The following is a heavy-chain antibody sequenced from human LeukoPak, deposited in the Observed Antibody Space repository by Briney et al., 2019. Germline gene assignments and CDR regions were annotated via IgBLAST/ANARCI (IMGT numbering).Heavy chain of an antibody. V-gene: IGHV1-18*01. J-gene: IGHJ4*02. CDR1: GDTFSSYG. Sequence: ASVKVSCKASGDTFSSYGISWARQAPGQGLEWMGWISAYNGNTNYAQKLQGRVTMTADTSTSTAYMELRSLRSDDTAVYYCARDQVKWQWWGQGPLVTVSS. CDR2: ISAYNGNT. D-gene: IGHD6-19*01. CDR3: ARDQVKWQW.